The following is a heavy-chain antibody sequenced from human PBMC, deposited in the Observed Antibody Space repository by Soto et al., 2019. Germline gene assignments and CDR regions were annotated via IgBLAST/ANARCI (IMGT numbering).Heavy chain of an antibody. J-gene: IGHJ4*02. D-gene: IGHD3-10*01. Sequence: EVQLVESGGGLVQPGGSLKLSCAASGFTFSSYSMNWIRQAPGKGLAWVSYISSSSSTIYYADSVKGRFTISRDNAKNSLYLQMNSLRAEDTAGYYCARGESLLWFGELYFFDYWGQGTLFTVSS. CDR2: ISSSSSTI. V-gene: IGHV3-48*01. CDR3: ARGESLLWFGELYFFDY. CDR1: GFTFSSYS.